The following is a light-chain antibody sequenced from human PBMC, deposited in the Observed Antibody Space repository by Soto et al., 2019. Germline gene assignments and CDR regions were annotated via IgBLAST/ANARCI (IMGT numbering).Light chain of an antibody. CDR3: QQYNNWPPIT. CDR1: QSVSSSY. Sequence: EIMLTQSPCTLSLSPGERATLSCRASQSVSSSYLAWYQQKPGQAPRLLIYGAFRRATGIPDRFSGSGSGTDFTLTISRLEPEDFAVFYCQQYNNWPPITFGQGTRLEIK. CDR2: GAF. J-gene: IGKJ5*01. V-gene: IGKV3-20*01.